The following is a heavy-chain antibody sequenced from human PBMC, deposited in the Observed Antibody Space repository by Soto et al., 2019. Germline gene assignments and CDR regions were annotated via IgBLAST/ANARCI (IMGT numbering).Heavy chain of an antibody. V-gene: IGHV3-48*02. J-gene: IGHJ3*02. Sequence: GGSLRLSCVASGFSFSNYNMNWVRQAPGKGLEWVSYITDSSDTVHYADSVRGRFTISRDNAESSLYLQMNSLRDEDTAVYFCAREIVGATNAFDIWGQGTMVTVSS. D-gene: IGHD1-26*01. CDR3: AREIVGATNAFDI. CDR1: GFSFSNYN. CDR2: ITDSSDTV.